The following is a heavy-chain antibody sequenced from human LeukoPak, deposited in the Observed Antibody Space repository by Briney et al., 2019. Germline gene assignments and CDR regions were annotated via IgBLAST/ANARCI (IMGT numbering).Heavy chain of an antibody. CDR3: ARDGGYSYGYGFDC. V-gene: IGHV3-53*01. CDR2: IYGGGGT. CDR1: GFTVSSDY. D-gene: IGHD5-18*01. J-gene: IGHJ4*02. Sequence: GGSLRLSCAASGFTVSSDYMSWVRQAPGRGLEWVSVIYGGGGTYYADSVKGRFTISRDNSKNMLYLQMNSLRAEDTAVYYCARDGGYSYGYGFDCWGQGTLVTVSS.